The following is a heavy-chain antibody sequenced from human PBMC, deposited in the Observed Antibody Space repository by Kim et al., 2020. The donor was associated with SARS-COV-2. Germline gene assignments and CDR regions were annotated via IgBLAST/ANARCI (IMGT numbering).Heavy chain of an antibody. V-gene: IGHV3-23*01. D-gene: IGHD6-19*01. J-gene: IGHJ4*02. CDR3: ARDLYSSGWYVPDY. Sequence: AGSVKGRFTISRDTSKNTLYLQMNGLRAEDTAVYYCARDLYSSGWYVPDYWGQGTLVTVSS.